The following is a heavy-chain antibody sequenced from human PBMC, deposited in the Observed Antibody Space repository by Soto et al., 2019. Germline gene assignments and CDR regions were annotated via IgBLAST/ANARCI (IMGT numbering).Heavy chain of an antibody. CDR1: GDSVSSNSAA. J-gene: IGHJ4*02. D-gene: IGHD6-6*01. V-gene: IGHV6-1*01. CDR2: TYYRSKLYN. CDR3: ARGTEYFNSSGFDY. Sequence: SQTLSLTCAISGDSVSSNSAAWNWIRQSPSRGLEWLGRTYYRSKLYNDYAVSVKSRITINPDTSKNQFSLQLNSVTPEDTAIYYCARGTEYFNSSGFDYWGQGTLVTVSS.